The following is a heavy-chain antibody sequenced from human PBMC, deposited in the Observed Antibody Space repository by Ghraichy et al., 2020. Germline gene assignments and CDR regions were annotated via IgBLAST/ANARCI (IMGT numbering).Heavy chain of an antibody. V-gene: IGHV1-69*04. Sequence: SVKVSCKASGGTFSSYAISWVRQAPGQGLEWMGRIIPILGIAHYAQKFQGRVTITADKSTSTAYMELSSLRSEDTAVYYCAIGSRIVPAAIGYGMDVWGQGTTVPVSS. D-gene: IGHD2-2*02. J-gene: IGHJ6*02. CDR2: IIPILGIA. CDR1: GGTFSSYA. CDR3: AIGSRIVPAAIGYGMDV.